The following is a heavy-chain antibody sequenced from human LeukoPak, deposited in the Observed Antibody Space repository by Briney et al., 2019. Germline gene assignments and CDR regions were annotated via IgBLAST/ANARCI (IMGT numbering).Heavy chain of an antibody. CDR2: ISGSGGST. CDR3: AKGYYGSGGYYFDY. D-gene: IGHD3-10*01. Sequence: GGSLRLSCAASGFAVSSNYMSWVRQAPGKGLEWVSAISGSGGSTYYADSVKGRFTISRDNSKNTLYLQMNSLRAEDTAVYYCAKGYYGSGGYYFDYWGQGTLVTVSS. CDR1: GFAVSSNY. J-gene: IGHJ4*02. V-gene: IGHV3-23*01.